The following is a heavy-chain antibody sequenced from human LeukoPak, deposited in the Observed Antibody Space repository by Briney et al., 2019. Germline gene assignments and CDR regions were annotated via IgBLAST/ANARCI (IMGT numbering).Heavy chain of an antibody. CDR3: ARSYCSSTSCSPYYYYYRDV. D-gene: IGHD2-2*01. CDR1: GGSISSGGYY. CDR2: IYYSGST. J-gene: IGHJ6*03. Sequence: SQTLPLTCTVSGGSISSGGYYWRWIRQHPGKGLEWIGYIYYSGSTYYNPSLKSRVTISVDTSKNQFSLKLSSVTAADTAVYYCARSYCSSTSCSPYYYYYRDVWGKGTTVTVSS. V-gene: IGHV4-31*03.